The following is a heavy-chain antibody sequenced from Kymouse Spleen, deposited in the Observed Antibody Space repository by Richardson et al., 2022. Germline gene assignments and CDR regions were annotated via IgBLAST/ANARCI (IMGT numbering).Heavy chain of an antibody. J-gene: IGHJ5*02. CDR3: AKAYYDILTGYSNWFDP. V-gene: IGHV3-23*04. Sequence: EVQLVESGGGLVQPGGSLRLSCAASGFTFSSYAMSWVRQAPGKGLEWVSAISGSGGSTYYADSVKGRFTISRDNSKNTLYLQMNSLRAEDTAVYYCAKAYYDILTGYSNWFDPWGQGTLVTVSS. CDR2: ISGSGGST. CDR1: GFTFSSYA. D-gene: IGHD3-9*01.